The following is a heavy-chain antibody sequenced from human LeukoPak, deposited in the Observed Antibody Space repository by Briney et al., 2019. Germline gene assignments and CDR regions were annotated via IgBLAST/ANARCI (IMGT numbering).Heavy chain of an antibody. J-gene: IGHJ6*02. CDR1: GFTFSSYS. Sequence: PGGSLRLSCAASGFTFSSYSMNWVRQAPGKGLEWVSSISSSSSYIYYADSVKGRFTISRDNAKNSLYLQMNSLRAEDTAVYYCARYRAYGYRAEYYGMDVWGQGTTVTVSS. V-gene: IGHV3-21*01. CDR2: ISSSSSYI. D-gene: IGHD5-18*01. CDR3: ARYRAYGYRAEYYGMDV.